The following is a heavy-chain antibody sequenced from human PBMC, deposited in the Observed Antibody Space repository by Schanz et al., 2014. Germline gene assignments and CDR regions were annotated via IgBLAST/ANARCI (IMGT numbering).Heavy chain of an antibody. Sequence: QVQLVQSGAEVKKPGASVKVSCKASGYTFTSYGINWVRQAPGQGLEWMGWISAYTNNTNYAQKVQGRVTMTTDTSTGTAYMELRSLRSDDTAVYYCARAFGGYDPAGALDYWGQGTLVTVSS. CDR1: GYTFTSYG. CDR2: ISAYTNNT. J-gene: IGHJ4*02. CDR3: ARAFGGYDPAGALDY. V-gene: IGHV1-18*01. D-gene: IGHD5-12*01.